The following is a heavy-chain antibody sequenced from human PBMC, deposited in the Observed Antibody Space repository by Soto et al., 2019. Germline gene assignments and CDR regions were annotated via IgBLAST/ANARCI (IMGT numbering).Heavy chain of an antibody. CDR3: AKDGVVVPAAMLDYYYMDV. Sequence: GGSLRLSCAASGFTFDDYAMHWVRQAPGKGLEWVSGISWNSGSIGYADSVKGRFTISRDNAKNSLYLQMNSLRAEDTALYYCAKDGVVVPAAMLDYYYMDVWGKGTTVTVSS. D-gene: IGHD2-2*01. CDR1: GFTFDDYA. CDR2: ISWNSGSI. J-gene: IGHJ6*03. V-gene: IGHV3-9*01.